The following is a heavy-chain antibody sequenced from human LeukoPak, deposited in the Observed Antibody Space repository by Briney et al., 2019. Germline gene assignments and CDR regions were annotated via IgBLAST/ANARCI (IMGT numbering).Heavy chain of an antibody. CDR2: ISGSGGST. D-gene: IGHD2-15*01. V-gene: IGHV3-23*01. Sequence: AGSLRLSCAASGFTFTSYAMNWVRQAPGKGLEWVSAISGSGGSTYYADSVKGRFTVSRDNSENTLFLQMNSLRAEDTAIYYCAKDTDVVVPEYFQYWGQGTLVTVSS. CDR1: GFTFTSYA. CDR3: AKDTDVVVPEYFQY. J-gene: IGHJ1*01.